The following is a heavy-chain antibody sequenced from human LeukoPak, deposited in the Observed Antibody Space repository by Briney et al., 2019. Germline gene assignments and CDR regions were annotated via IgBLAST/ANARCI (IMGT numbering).Heavy chain of an antibody. D-gene: IGHD3-9*01. CDR1: GYSFTAYY. J-gene: IGHJ4*02. CDR3: ARSPHILTGENFDY. Sequence: ASVKVSCKASGYSFTAYYMHWGRQPPGQGLECMGWINPNSGGTNYAQKFQGRVTMTRDTSITTPYMEMSRLRSDDTALYYCARSPHILTGENFDYWGQGTLVTVSS. V-gene: IGHV1-2*02. CDR2: INPNSGGT.